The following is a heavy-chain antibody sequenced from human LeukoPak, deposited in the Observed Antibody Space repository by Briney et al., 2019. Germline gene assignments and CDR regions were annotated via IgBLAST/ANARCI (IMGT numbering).Heavy chain of an antibody. CDR3: ARVYRSRHGYNAFYYYYGMDV. CDR2: INHSGST. J-gene: IGHJ6*02. V-gene: IGHV4-34*01. CDR1: GGSLSGYY. Sequence: PSETLSLTCAVYGGSLSGYYWSWIRQPPGKGLEWIGEINHSGSTNYNPSLKSRVTISVDTSKNQFSLKLSSVTAADTAVYYCARVYRSRHGYNAFYYYYGMDVWGQGTTVTVSS. D-gene: IGHD5-24*01.